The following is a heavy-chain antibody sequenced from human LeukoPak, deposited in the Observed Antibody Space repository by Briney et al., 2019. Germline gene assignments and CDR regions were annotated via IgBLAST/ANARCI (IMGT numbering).Heavy chain of an antibody. CDR2: ISYSGST. Sequence: SETLSLTCTVSGAPISSYYWSWIRQPSGKGLEWIGYISYSGSTNYNPSLKSRVTISADTSKNQVSLTLSSVTAADTAVYYCARHPELYFFDYWGQGTLVTVSS. CDR1: GAPISSYY. CDR3: ARHPELYFFDY. V-gene: IGHV4-59*08. J-gene: IGHJ4*02. D-gene: IGHD3-10*01.